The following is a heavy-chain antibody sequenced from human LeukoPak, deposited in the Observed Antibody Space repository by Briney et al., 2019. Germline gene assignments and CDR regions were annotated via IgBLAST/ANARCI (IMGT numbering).Heavy chain of an antibody. D-gene: IGHD5-18*01. CDR2: ISSLGTTI. Sequence: PGGSLRLSCAASGFTFNDYYMSWIRQAPGKGLEWVSYISSLGTTIDYADSVKGRFSISRDNAKNSLYLQMSSLRAEDTAVYYCARGGSGYSYGKIDYWGQGTLVTVSS. V-gene: IGHV3-11*04. CDR1: GFTFNDYY. CDR3: ARGGSGYSYGKIDY. J-gene: IGHJ4*02.